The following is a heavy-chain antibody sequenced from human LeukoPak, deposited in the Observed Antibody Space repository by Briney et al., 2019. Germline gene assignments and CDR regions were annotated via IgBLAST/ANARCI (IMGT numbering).Heavy chain of an antibody. CDR1: GYTFTSYY. CDR2: INPSGGST. D-gene: IGHD6-19*01. J-gene: IGHJ5*02. V-gene: IGHV1-46*01. CDR3: ARGIAVRLRTGTGNWFDP. Sequence: ASVKVSCKASGYTFTSYYMHWVRQAPGQGLEWMGIINPSGGSTSYAQKFQGRVTMTRDTSTSTVYMELSSLRSEDTAVYYCARGIAVRLRTGTGNWFDPWGQGTLVIVSS.